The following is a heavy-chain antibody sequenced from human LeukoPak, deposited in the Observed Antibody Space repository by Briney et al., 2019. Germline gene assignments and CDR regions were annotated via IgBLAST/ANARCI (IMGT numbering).Heavy chain of an antibody. D-gene: IGHD3-16*01. CDR2: IIPIFGTA. CDR1: GGTFSNYA. CDR3: ASGSGMITFGGVQFDY. V-gene: IGHV1-69*05. Sequence: SVKVSCKASGGTFSNYAITWVRQAPGQGLEWMGRIIPIFGTANYAQKFQGRVTITTDESTTTAYMELSSLRSEDTAVYYCASGSGMITFGGVQFDYWGQGTLVTVSS. J-gene: IGHJ4*02.